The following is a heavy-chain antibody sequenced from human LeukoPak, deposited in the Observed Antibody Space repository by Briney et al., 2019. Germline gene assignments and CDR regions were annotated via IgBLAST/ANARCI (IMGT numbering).Heavy chain of an antibody. Sequence: VASVKVSCKASGGTFSSYAISWVRQAPGQGLEWMGGIIPIFGTANYAQKFQGRVTITTDESTSTAYMELSSLRSEDTAVYYCARALYSGSLTPGYWGQGTLVTVSS. CDR1: GGTFSSYA. CDR2: IIPIFGTA. D-gene: IGHD1-26*01. CDR3: ARALYSGSLTPGY. V-gene: IGHV1-69*05. J-gene: IGHJ4*02.